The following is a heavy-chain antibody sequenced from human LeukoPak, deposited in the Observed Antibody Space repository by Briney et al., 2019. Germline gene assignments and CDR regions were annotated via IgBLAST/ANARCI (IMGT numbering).Heavy chain of an antibody. V-gene: IGHV3-33*01. D-gene: IGHD4-17*01. Sequence: PGGSLRLSCAASGFTFSSYGMHWVRQAPGKGLEWVAVIWYDGSNKYYADSVKGRFTISRDNSKNTLYLQMSSLRAEDTAVYYCARDDYGDYVWSQPTFDYWGQGTLVTVSS. CDR1: GFTFSSYG. J-gene: IGHJ4*02. CDR2: IWYDGSNK. CDR3: ARDDYGDYVWSQPTFDY.